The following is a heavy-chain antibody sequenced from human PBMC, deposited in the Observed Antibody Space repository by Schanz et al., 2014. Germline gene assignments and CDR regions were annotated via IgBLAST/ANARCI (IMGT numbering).Heavy chain of an antibody. CDR3: ARPSDSSWYMDV. J-gene: IGHJ6*03. Sequence: EAQLVESGGGLVKPGGSLRLSCAASGFTFSTYYMNWVRQAPGKGLEWVSSISSSSRYISYADSVKGRFTISRDNAKNSLYLQVNSLRAEDTAVYYCARPSDSSWYMDVWGKGTTVTVSS. CDR1: GFTFSTYY. V-gene: IGHV3-21*01. D-gene: IGHD2-21*02. CDR2: ISSSSRYI.